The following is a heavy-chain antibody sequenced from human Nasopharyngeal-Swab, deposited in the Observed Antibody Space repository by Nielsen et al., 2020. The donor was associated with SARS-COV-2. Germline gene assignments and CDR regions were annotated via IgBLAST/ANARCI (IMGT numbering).Heavy chain of an antibody. V-gene: IGHV3-30-3*01. CDR2: ISYDGSNK. CDR3: ARAPISDAFDI. Sequence: VGSLRLSCASSGFTFRSYAMHWVRQSPGKWLEWVAVISYDGSNKYYADSVKGRFTISRDNSKNTLYLQMNSLRAEDTAVYYCARAPISDAFDIWGQGTMVTVSS. D-gene: IGHD3-3*01. J-gene: IGHJ3*02. CDR1: GFTFRSYA.